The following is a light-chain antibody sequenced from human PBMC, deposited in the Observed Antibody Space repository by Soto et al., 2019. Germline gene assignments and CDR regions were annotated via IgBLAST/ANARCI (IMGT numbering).Light chain of an antibody. J-gene: IGLJ1*01. CDR3: SSSTSRSTLI. Sequence: QSALTQPASVSGSPGQSITISCTGTSSDVGSYNYVSWYQHHPGKAPKLMIYDVSIRPSGVSNRFSGSKSGNTASLTISGLQAEDEADYYCSSSTSRSTLIFGTGTKVTVL. CDR1: SSDVGSYNY. CDR2: DVS. V-gene: IGLV2-14*03.